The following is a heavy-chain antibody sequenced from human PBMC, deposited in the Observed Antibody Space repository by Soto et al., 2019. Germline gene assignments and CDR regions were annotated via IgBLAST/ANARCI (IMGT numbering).Heavy chain of an antibody. CDR1: GYTFTSYG. D-gene: IGHD3-3*01. CDR3: EMIKTDFWSGYVPRQNLFDP. J-gene: IGHJ5*02. CDR2: ISAYNGNT. Sequence: ASVKVSCKASGYTFTSYGISGVRQAPGRGLEWMGWISAYNGNTNYAQKLQGRVTMTTDTSTSTAYMELRSLRSDDTAVYYCEMIKTDFWSGYVPRQNLFDPLGQRTLVTFCS. V-gene: IGHV1-18*04.